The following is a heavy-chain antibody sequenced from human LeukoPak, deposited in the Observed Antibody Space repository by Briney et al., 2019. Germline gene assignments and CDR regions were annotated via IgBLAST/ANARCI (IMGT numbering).Heavy chain of an antibody. CDR3: AAGHPVYFNF. CDR2: IYCTGTT. V-gene: IGHV4-4*09. Sequence: PSETLSLTCTVSGASISSYYWSWIRQPPGQGLEWIGYIYCTGTTNYNPSLRSRVTISLDTSKNQFSLRLTSVTAADAAIYYCAAGHPVYFNFWGQGTLVTVSS. J-gene: IGHJ4*02. CDR1: GASISSYY.